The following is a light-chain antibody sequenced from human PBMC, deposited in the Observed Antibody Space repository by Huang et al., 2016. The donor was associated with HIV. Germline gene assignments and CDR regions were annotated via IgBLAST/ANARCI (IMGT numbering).Light chain of an antibody. J-gene: IGKJ2*01. CDR2: AAS. CDR3: QQIYSAPLYT. CDR1: QSIGYY. Sequence: DIQMTQSPSSLSASVGDRVTITCRASQSIGYYLNWYQQKPGKAPKVLIYAASNLQSGVPSRFSGSGSDTDFTLTISSLQPEDFATYYCQQIYSAPLYTFGLGTKLEI. V-gene: IGKV1-39*01.